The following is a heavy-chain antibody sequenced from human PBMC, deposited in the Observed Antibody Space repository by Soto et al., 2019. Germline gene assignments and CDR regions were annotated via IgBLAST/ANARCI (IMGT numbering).Heavy chain of an antibody. CDR2: ISGSGGST. CDR3: AKMHFTPLGY. V-gene: IGHV3-23*01. Sequence: EVQLLESGGGLVQPGGSLRLSCAASGFTFSSYAMSWVRQAPGKGLEWALGISGSGGSTYYADSVKGRFTISRDNSKNTLYLQLNSLRAEDTAVYYCAKMHFTPLGYWGQGTLVTVSS. CDR1: GFTFSSYA. J-gene: IGHJ4*02. D-gene: IGHD3-3*02.